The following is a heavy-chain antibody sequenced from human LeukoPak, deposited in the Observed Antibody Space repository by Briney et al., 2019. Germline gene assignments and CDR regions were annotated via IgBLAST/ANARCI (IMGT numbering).Heavy chain of an antibody. CDR1: GYTFTSYG. V-gene: IGHV1-18*01. D-gene: IGHD2-15*01. CDR3: ARHDIVVVVAATPGRGFDY. Sequence: ASVKVSCKASGYTFTSYGISWVRQAPGQGLEWMGWISAYNGNTNYAQKLQGRVTMTTDTSTSTAYMELRSLGSDDTAVYYCARHDIVVVVAATPGRGFDYWGQGTLVTVSS. J-gene: IGHJ4*02. CDR2: ISAYNGNT.